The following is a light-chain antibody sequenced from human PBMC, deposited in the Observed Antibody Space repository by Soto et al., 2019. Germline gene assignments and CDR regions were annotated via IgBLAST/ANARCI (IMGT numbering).Light chain of an antibody. V-gene: IGLV1-40*01. CDR3: QSYDSSLSSVV. J-gene: IGLJ2*01. Sequence: QSVLTQPPSVSGAPGQRVTISCTGSSSNIGAGYDVHWYQQLPGTAPKLLIYGNSNRPSGVPDRFSGSKSGTSASLAITGFQAEDEADYDCQSYDSSLSSVVFGGGTKLTVL. CDR2: GNS. CDR1: SSNIGAGYD.